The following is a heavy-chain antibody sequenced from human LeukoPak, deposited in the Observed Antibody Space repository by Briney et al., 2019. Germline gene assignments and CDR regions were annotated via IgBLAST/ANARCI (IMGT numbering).Heavy chain of an antibody. Sequence: SETLSLTCTVSDDSFISHYWTWIRQPPAKGLEWIGYISYSGSTNYNPSLKSRVTISVDTSKNQFPLKLTSVTAADTAFYYCARDAACSSTGRYTGVRNPYYYYVDVWGKGIAVTVSS. CDR2: ISYSGST. CDR3: ARDAACSSTGRYTGVRNPYYYYVDV. J-gene: IGHJ6*03. V-gene: IGHV4-59*11. D-gene: IGHD2-2*02. CDR1: DDSFISHY.